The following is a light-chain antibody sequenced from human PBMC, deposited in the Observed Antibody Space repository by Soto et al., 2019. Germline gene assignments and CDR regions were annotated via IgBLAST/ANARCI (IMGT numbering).Light chain of an antibody. V-gene: IGKV1-5*03. CDR2: KAS. Sequence: DIQMTQSPSTLSASVGDRVTITCRASQSISSWLAWYQQKPGKAPKLLIYKASSLESGVPSRFSGSGSGTEFTLTISSLQPDDFATYYCQQYNSYSRTFGQGTKEDIK. CDR3: QQYNSYSRT. J-gene: IGKJ1*01. CDR1: QSISSW.